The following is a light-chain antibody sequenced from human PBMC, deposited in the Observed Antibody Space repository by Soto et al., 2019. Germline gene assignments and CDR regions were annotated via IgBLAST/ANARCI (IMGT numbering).Light chain of an antibody. Sequence: SVLTQPPSASGTPGQRVTISCSGSSSNIGSNYVYWYQQLPGTAPKLLIYRNNQRPSGVPDRFSGSKSGTSASLAISGLRSEDEADYYCAAWDDSLSGPGFGGGTKVTVL. J-gene: IGLJ3*02. CDR3: AAWDDSLSGPG. CDR1: SSNIGSNY. V-gene: IGLV1-47*01. CDR2: RNN.